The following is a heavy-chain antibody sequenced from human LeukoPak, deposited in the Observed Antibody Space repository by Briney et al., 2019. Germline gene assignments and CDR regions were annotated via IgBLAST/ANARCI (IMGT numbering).Heavy chain of an antibody. J-gene: IGHJ6*03. CDR2: INTDGSST. Sequence: PGGSLRLSCAASGFTFSTYWMHWVRQAPGKGLVWVSRINTDGSSTSYADSVKGRFTISRDNAKNSLYLQMNSLRAEDTAVYYCARDKSIAARPNTWYYYMDVWGKGTTVTVSS. CDR1: GFTFSTYW. V-gene: IGHV3-74*01. CDR3: ARDKSIAARPNTWYYYMDV. D-gene: IGHD6-6*01.